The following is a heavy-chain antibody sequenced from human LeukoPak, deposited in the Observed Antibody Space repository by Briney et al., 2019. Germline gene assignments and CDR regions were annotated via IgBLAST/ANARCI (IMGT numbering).Heavy chain of an antibody. V-gene: IGHV4-34*01. J-gene: IGHJ4*02. CDR3: ARWHSSSLDY. Sequence: SETLSLTCAVYGGSFSGYYWSWIRQPPGKGLEWIGEINHSGSTNYNPSLKSRVTISVDTSKNQFSLKLSSVTAADTAVYYCARWHSSSLDYWGQGTLVTVSS. CDR1: GGSFSGYY. D-gene: IGHD6-13*01. CDR2: INHSGST.